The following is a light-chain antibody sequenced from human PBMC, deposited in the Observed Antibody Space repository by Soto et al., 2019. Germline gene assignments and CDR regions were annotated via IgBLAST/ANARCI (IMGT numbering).Light chain of an antibody. CDR1: QSVSNF. Sequence: EIVLTQSPATLSLSPGERATLSCRAGQSVSNFLAWYQQKPGQRPRLLIYDASHRASGIPARFSGSGSGTDFTLTISSLEPEDFAVYYCQQRSNWRFIFGPGTKVDIK. CDR2: DAS. V-gene: IGKV3-11*01. CDR3: QQRSNWRFI. J-gene: IGKJ3*01.